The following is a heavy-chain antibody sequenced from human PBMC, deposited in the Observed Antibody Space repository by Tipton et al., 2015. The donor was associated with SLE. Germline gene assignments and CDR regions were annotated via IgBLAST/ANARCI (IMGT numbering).Heavy chain of an antibody. V-gene: IGHV3-9*01. D-gene: IGHD6-19*01. J-gene: IGHJ3*01. CDR1: GFTFDDYA. Sequence: SLRLSCAASGFTFDDYAMHWVRQAPGKGLEWVSGISWNSGSIGYADSVKGRFTISRDDVKRSLFLQMNSLRAEDTAVYYCARAPEGFAVAEMGACDVWGQGTTVTVSS. CDR2: ISWNSGSI. CDR3: ARAPEGFAVAEMGACDV.